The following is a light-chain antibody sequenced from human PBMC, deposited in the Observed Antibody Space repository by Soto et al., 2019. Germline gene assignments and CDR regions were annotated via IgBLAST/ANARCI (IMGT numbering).Light chain of an antibody. J-gene: IGKJ5*01. CDR2: GAS. Sequence: EFVLTQSPGTLSLSPGERATLSGMASQTVRNNYLAWYQQKPGQAPRLLTHGASTRATGIPARFSGVGSGTEFTLTISSLQSEDFAVYYCQQYNKWPQTFGQGTRLEIK. CDR1: QTVRNN. V-gene: IGKV3-15*01. CDR3: QQYNKWPQT.